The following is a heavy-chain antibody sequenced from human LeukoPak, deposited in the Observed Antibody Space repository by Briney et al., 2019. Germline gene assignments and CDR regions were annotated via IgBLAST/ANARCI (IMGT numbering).Heavy chain of an antibody. CDR2: IYYSGNT. J-gene: IGHJ4*02. CDR1: GGSINSYY. V-gene: IGHV4-39*01. Sequence: SETLSLTCTVSGGSINSYYWGWIRQPPGKGLEWIGTIYYSGNTYYNPSLKSRVTISVDTSKDQFSLKLSSVTAADTAVYYCARSREQWLVRSFDYWGQGTLVTVSS. CDR3: ARSREQWLVRSFDY. D-gene: IGHD6-19*01.